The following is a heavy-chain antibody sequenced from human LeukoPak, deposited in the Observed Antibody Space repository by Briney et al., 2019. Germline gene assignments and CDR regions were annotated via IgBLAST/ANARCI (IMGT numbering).Heavy chain of an antibody. J-gene: IGHJ4*02. Sequence: PGGSLRLSCAASGFTLSSYAMTWVRQAPGRGLEWVSSISSSSGSIYYADSVKGRFTISRDNAKNSLYLQMNSLRAEDTAVYYCARDTYDSSGYYYQDYWGQGTLVTVSS. CDR2: ISSSSGSI. V-gene: IGHV3-21*01. CDR3: ARDTYDSSGYYYQDY. CDR1: GFTLSSYA. D-gene: IGHD3-22*01.